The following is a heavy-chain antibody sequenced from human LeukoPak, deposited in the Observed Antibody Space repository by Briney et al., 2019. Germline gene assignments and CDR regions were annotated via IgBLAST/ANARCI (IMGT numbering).Heavy chain of an antibody. J-gene: IGHJ4*02. Sequence: NPGRSLRLSCAASGFTFSNAWMSWVRQTPGKGLEWVGRIKSKTDGGRTDYTAPVKGRFTISKDDSKNTLYLQMNSLKIEDTAVYYCTTVSLRWTPALDYWGQGTLVTVSS. CDR1: GFTFSNAW. CDR3: TTVSLRWTPALDY. D-gene: IGHD4-23*01. V-gene: IGHV3-15*01. CDR2: IKSKTDGGRT.